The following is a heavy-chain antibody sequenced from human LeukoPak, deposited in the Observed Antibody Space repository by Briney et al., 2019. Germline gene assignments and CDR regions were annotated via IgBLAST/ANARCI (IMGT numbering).Heavy chain of an antibody. CDR3: ARCRVVSGSCPHGFDY. CDR2: INPNSGGT. V-gene: IGHV1-2*02. CDR1: GYTFTGYY. Sequence: ASVKVSCKASGYTFTGYYMHWVRQAPGQGLEWMGWINPNSGGTNNAQKFQGRVTMTRDTSISTAYMELSRLRSDDTAVYYCARCRVVSGSCPHGFDYWGQGTLVTVSS. J-gene: IGHJ4*02. D-gene: IGHD6-13*01.